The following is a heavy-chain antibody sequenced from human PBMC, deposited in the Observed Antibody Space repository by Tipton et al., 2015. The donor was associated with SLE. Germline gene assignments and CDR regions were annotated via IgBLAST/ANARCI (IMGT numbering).Heavy chain of an antibody. CDR2: IYYSGST. CDR1: GGSISSYY. CDR3: ARQSYPGLVVYAHNWFDP. V-gene: IGHV4-59*08. D-gene: IGHD2-8*02. Sequence: TLSLTCTVSGGSISSYYWSWIRQPPGKGLEWIGYIYYSGSTNYNPSLKSRVTISVDTSKNQFSLKLSSVTAADTAVYYCARQSYPGLVVYAHNWFDPCVQGTLVTVSS. J-gene: IGHJ5*02.